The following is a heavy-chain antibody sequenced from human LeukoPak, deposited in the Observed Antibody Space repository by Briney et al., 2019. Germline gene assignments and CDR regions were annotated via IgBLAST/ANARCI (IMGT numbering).Heavy chain of an antibody. CDR1: GFTFSSYA. CDR2: ISGSGGST. D-gene: IGHD3-22*01. Sequence: PGGSLRLSCAASGFTFSSYAMSWVRQAPGKGLEWVSAISGSGGSTYYADSVKGRFTISRDNSKNTLYLQMNSLRAEDTAVYYCAKDLSWNYYDSSGYSGYYYGMDVWGQGTTVTVSS. J-gene: IGHJ6*02. V-gene: IGHV3-23*01. CDR3: AKDLSWNYYDSSGYSGYYYGMDV.